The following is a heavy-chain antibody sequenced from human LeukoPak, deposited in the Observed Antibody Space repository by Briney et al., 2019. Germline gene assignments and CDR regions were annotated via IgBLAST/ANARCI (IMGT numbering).Heavy chain of an antibody. D-gene: IGHD3-22*01. CDR3: ARGPYSYDSSGAFDI. CDR2: INHSGST. J-gene: IGHJ3*02. CDR1: GGSFSDYY. V-gene: IGHV4-34*01. Sequence: SETLSLTCAVYGGSFSDYYRSWIRQPPGKGLEWIGEINHSGSTNYNPSLKSRVTISVDTSKNQFSLKLSSVTAADTGVYYCARGPYSYDSSGAFDIWGQGTMVTVSS.